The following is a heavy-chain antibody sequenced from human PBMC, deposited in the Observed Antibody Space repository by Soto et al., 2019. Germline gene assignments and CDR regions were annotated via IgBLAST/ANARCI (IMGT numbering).Heavy chain of an antibody. V-gene: IGHV4-4*02. CDR3: ARGDTAMVKRFDP. CDR1: GGSLSSSNW. D-gene: IGHD5-18*01. CDR2: IFYSGST. J-gene: IGHJ5*02. Sequence: SETLSLTCAVSGGSLSSSNWWSWVRQPPGKALEWLGEIFYSGSTKYNPSLNSRVTISVDTSKNQFSLKLSSVTAADTAVYYCARGDTAMVKRFDPWGQGTLVTVSS.